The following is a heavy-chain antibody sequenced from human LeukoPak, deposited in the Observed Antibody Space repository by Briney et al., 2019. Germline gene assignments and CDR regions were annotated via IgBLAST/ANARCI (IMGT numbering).Heavy chain of an antibody. J-gene: IGHJ4*02. CDR3: ARTAVYTTVKYFDY. D-gene: IGHD4-11*01. V-gene: IGHV4-39*07. CDR2: IYYSGST. Sequence: PSETLSLTCTVSGGSISSSSYYWGWIRQPPGKGLEWIGSIYYSGSTNYNPSLKSRVTISVDTSKNQFSLKLSSVTAADTAVYYCARTAVYTTVKYFDYWGQGTLVTVSS. CDR1: GGSISSSSYY.